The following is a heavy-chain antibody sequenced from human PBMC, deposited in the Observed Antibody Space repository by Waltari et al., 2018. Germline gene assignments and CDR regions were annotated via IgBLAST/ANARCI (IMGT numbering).Heavy chain of an antibody. CDR1: GGTFSSYA. CDR3: AREACSSTSCYPWWFDP. CDR2: VIADFGTA. Sequence: QVQLVQSGAEVKKPGSSVKVSCKASGGTFSSYAISWVRQAPGQGLEWMGGVIADFGTANDGQKFQCRVTITADKSTSKADMERSSLRCEDTAVCYCAREACSSTSCYPWWFDPWGQGTLVTVSS. D-gene: IGHD2-2*01. V-gene: IGHV1-69*06. J-gene: IGHJ5*02.